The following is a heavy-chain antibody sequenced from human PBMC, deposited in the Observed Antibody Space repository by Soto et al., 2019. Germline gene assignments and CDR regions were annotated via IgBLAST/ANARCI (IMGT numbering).Heavy chain of an antibody. CDR1: GFTFSSYA. J-gene: IGHJ3*02. Sequence: GGSLRLSCAASGFTFSSYAMHWVRQAPGKGLEWVAVISYDGSNKYYADSVKGRFTISRDNSKNTLYLQMNSLRAEDTAVYYCARDQLVNCSGGSCYFTAFDIWGQGTMVTVSS. D-gene: IGHD2-15*01. CDR3: ARDQLVNCSGGSCYFTAFDI. CDR2: ISYDGSNK. V-gene: IGHV3-30-3*01.